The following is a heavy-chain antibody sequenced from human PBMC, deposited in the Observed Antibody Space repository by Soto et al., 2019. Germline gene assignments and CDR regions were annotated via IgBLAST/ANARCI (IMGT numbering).Heavy chain of an antibody. CDR2: IYYSGST. Sequence: SETLSLTCTVSGGSISSGGYYWSWIRQHPGKGLEWIGYIYYSGSTYYNPSLKSRVTISVDTSKNQFSLKLSSVTAADTAVYYCASQAAGHFDDWGQGTLVTVSS. D-gene: IGHD6-19*01. V-gene: IGHV4-31*03. CDR3: ASQAAGHFDD. J-gene: IGHJ4*02. CDR1: GGSISSGGYY.